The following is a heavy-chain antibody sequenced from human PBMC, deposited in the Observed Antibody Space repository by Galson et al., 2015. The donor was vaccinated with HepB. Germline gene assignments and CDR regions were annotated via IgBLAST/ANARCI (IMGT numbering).Heavy chain of an antibody. Sequence: SLRLSCAASGFTFINAWLNWVRQPPGKGQEWVGRIKSKTDRGTTDYAAPVKGRFTISRANSKNTLYLQMNSLGAEDTAVYYCARCEQQLADYFDYWGQGTLVTVSS. CDR3: ARCEQQLADYFDY. CDR2: IKSKTDRGTT. D-gene: IGHD6-13*01. V-gene: IGHV3-15*07. J-gene: IGHJ4*02. CDR1: GFTFINAW.